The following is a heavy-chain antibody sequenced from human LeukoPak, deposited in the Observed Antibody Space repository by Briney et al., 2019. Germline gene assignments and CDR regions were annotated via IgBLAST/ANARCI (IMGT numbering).Heavy chain of an antibody. CDR3: AKDRIVVVPAAIPGY. D-gene: IGHD2-2*01. Sequence: GGSLRLSCAASGFTFSSYGMHWVRQAPGKGLEWVAVISYDGSNKYYADSVKGRFTISRDNSKNTLYLQMNSLRAEDTAVYYCAKDRIVVVPAAIPGYWGQGTLVTVSS. J-gene: IGHJ4*02. CDR1: GFTFSSYG. CDR2: ISYDGSNK. V-gene: IGHV3-30*18.